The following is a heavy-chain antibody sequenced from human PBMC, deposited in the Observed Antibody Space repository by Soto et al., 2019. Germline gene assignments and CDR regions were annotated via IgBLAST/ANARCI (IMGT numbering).Heavy chain of an antibody. Sequence: QVQLQESGPGLVKPSQTLSLTCTLSGDSFTSADYYWSWIRQPPGKGLEWIGYIYYSGNTYYNPSLKSLVAISGDTSQNQFSLKLTSVTAADTAVYYCARGPYSSSSVGSCDSWGPGTLVTVSS. V-gene: IGHV4-30-4*01. D-gene: IGHD6-6*01. CDR1: GDSFTSADYY. CDR2: IYYSGNT. J-gene: IGHJ4*02. CDR3: ARGPYSSSSVGSCDS.